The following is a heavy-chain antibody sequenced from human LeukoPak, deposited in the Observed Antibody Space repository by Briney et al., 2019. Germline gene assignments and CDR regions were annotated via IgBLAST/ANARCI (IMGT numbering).Heavy chain of an antibody. J-gene: IGHJ2*01. CDR2: ISRSGST. Sequence: CATLSRIFEASDGCLGGECRSWIRQPPGKGLEWIGEISRSGSTNYSPSLKSRVTISVDTSKNQFSLNLSSVTAADTAVYYCARALVRATMVWYFDLWGRGTLVTVSS. D-gene: IGHD5-12*01. CDR1: DGCLGGEC. V-gene: IGHV4-34*01. CDR3: ARALVRATMVWYFDL.